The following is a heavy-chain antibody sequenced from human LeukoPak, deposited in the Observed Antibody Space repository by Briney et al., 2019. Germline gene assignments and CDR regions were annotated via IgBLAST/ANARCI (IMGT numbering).Heavy chain of an antibody. CDR3: GRVRISAARGYMDV. J-gene: IGHJ6*04. D-gene: IGHD6-13*01. Sequence: GGSLRLSCAGSGFTFGSYAIHWVRQAPGKGLEYVSTISSKGDNIFYANSVKGRFTISRDNSKNTVYLQMGSLRAEDMAVYYCGRVRISAARGYMDVWGKGTTVTVSS. CDR1: GFTFGSYA. V-gene: IGHV3-64*01. CDR2: ISSKGDNI.